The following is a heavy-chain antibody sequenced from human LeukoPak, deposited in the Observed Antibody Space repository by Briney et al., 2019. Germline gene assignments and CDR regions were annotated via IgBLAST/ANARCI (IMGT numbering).Heavy chain of an antibody. CDR2: IWYDGSNK. J-gene: IGHJ6*02. CDR3: ARAGVGTYGMDV. V-gene: IGHV3-33*01. Sequence: GGSLRLSCAASGFTFTNSGLHWVRQAPGKGLEWAAIIWYDGSNKYYADSVKGRFTISKDNSKSTLYLQMNSLRAEDTAVYYCARAGVGTYGMDVWGQGTTVTVS. D-gene: IGHD3-3*01. CDR1: GFTFTNSG.